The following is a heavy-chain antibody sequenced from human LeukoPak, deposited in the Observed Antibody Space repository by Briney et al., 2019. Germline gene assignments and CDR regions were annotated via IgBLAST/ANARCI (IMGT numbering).Heavy chain of an antibody. CDR3: ARQAGGTSGPFDY. D-gene: IGHD4-23*01. CDR1: GGSISSSY. CDR2: IYHSEST. J-gene: IGHJ4*02. Sequence: SETLSLTCTVSGGSISSSYCSWIWQPPGKGLGWIGYIYHSESTNYNPSLKSRVTISVDTSKNQFSLKLSSVTAAHTAVYYCARQAGGTSGPFDYWGQGTLVTVSS. V-gene: IGHV4-59*08.